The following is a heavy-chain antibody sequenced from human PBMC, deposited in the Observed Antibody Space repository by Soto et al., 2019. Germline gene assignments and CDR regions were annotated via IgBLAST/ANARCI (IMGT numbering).Heavy chain of an antibody. J-gene: IGHJ4*02. CDR3: AKSPITFGGVIVIVFDY. CDR2: ISGSGGST. D-gene: IGHD3-16*02. Sequence: GSLRLSCAASGFTFSSYAMSWVRQAPGKGLEWVSAISGSGGSTYYADSVKGRFTISRDNSKNTLYLQMNSLRAEDTAVYYCAKSPITFGGVIVIVFDYWGQGTLLTVSS. CDR1: GFTFSSYA. V-gene: IGHV3-23*01.